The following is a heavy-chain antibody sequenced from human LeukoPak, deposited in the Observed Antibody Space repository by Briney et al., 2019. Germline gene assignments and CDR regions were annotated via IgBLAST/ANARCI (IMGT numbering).Heavy chain of an antibody. Sequence: GGSLRLSCVASGFTFSNFWMSWVRQAPGKGLEWVANIKVDGSEKYYVDSVKGRFTISRDNAKNSLYLQMNSLRAEDTAVYYCARRGAMTTVTTPRGPYDYWGQGTLVTVSS. CDR2: IKVDGSEK. D-gene: IGHD4-17*01. CDR3: ARRGAMTTVTTPRGPYDY. J-gene: IGHJ4*02. V-gene: IGHV3-7*03. CDR1: GFTFSNFW.